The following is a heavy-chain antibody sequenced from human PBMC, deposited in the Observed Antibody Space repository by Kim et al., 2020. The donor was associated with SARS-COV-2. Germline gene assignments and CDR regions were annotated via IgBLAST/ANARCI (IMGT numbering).Heavy chain of an antibody. CDR1: GYDFKSYW. CDR2: IYAGDSEI. CDR3: ARLFKEDHYDPNGYYGAWYFDL. J-gene: IGHJ4*02. Sequence: GESLKISCLGSGYDFKSYWIGWVRQTSGKGLEWMAIIYAGDSEIRYSPSFQGQVTISADKSMSTAYLQWSSLKASDTAIYYCARLFKEDHYDPNGYYGAWYFDLWGQGTPVTVSS. D-gene: IGHD3-22*01. V-gene: IGHV5-51*01.